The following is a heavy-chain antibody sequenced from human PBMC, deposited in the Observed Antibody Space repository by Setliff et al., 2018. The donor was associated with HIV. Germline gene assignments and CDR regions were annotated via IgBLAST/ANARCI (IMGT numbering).Heavy chain of an antibody. CDR2: IYYTGNS. Sequence: SETLSLTCTVSGDYIGSRAYYWAWIRQPPGKGLEWIATIYYTGNSYYNPSLQSRVSISVDTSNNQFSLKLHSVSTSDRGVYFCARLGESGYDFRGFFDFWGQGMLVTVSS. J-gene: IGHJ4*02. V-gene: IGHV4-39*01. D-gene: IGHD5-12*01. CDR1: GDYIGSRAYY. CDR3: ARLGESGYDFRGFFDF.